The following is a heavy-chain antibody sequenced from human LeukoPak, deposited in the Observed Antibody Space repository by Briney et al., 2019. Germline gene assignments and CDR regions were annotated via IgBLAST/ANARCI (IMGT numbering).Heavy chain of an antibody. CDR1: VDXFSSTSAA. Sequence: SQTLSLPCAIFVDXFSSTSAAWDWIRQSPSRGLEWLGRTYFRSRWFNDYAVSVQSRITIAPDISKNQFSLQLHSVTPEDTAVYYCTKLHGSWGQGTLVTVAS. J-gene: IGHJ5*02. CDR3: TKLHGS. CDR2: TYFRSRWFN. V-gene: IGHV6-1*01. D-gene: IGHD4-23*01.